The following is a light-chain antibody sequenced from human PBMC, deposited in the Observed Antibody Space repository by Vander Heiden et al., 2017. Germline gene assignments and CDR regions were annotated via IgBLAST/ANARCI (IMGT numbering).Light chain of an antibody. CDR2: SAS. J-gene: IGKJ2*02. Sequence: EIVMTQSPATLSVSPGETATLSCRASQSISNNLAWYQHKPGQAPRLLMYSASTRANGIPARFSGSGSGTEFTLTISSLQSKDFAIYYCQQYSNWPPSTLGQGTKLEIK. CDR1: QSISNN. CDR3: QQYSNWPPST. V-gene: IGKV3-15*01.